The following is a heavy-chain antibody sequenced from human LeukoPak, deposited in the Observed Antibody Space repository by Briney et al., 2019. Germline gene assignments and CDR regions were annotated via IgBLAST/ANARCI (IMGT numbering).Heavy chain of an antibody. CDR3: ARYRLSDSPINWFDP. D-gene: IGHD3-16*02. V-gene: IGHV1-18*01. J-gene: IGHJ5*02. CDR2: ISAHNGKT. CDR1: GYTFTSFG. Sequence: ASVKVSCKASGYTFTSFGISWVRQAPGQGLEWMGWISAHNGKTDYAQKLKDRVTMTTDTSTNTAYMELRSLRSDDTALYYCARYRLSDSPINWFDPWGQGTLVTVSS.